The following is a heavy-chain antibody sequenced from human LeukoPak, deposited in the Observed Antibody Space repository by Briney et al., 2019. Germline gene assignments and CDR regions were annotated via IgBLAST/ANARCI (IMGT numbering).Heavy chain of an antibody. V-gene: IGHV3-53*04. J-gene: IGHJ5*02. CDR3: ARLQDDSSGYYPNWFDP. CDR2: IYSGGST. CDR1: GFTVSSNY. D-gene: IGHD3-22*01. Sequence: GGSLRLSCAASGFTVSSNYMSWVRQAPGKGLEWVSVIYSGGSTYYADSVKGRFTISRHNSKNTLYLQMNSLGAEDTAVYYCARLQDDSSGYYPNWFDPWGQGTLVTVSS.